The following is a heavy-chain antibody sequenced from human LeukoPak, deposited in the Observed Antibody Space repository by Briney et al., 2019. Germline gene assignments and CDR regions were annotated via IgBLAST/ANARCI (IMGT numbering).Heavy chain of an antibody. Sequence: ASVKVSCKASGGTLSSYAISWVRQAPGQVLKWMGGIIPIYDTTNYAQKFQGRVTITADGSTSTAYMELSSLRSEDTAVYYCARHCSGGSCPLDYWGQGTLVTVSS. J-gene: IGHJ4*02. CDR1: GGTLSSYA. CDR3: ARHCSGGSCPLDY. D-gene: IGHD2-15*01. CDR2: IIPIYDTT. V-gene: IGHV1-69*13.